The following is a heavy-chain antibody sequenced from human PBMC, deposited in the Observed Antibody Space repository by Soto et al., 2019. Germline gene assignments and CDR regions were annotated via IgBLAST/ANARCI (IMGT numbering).Heavy chain of an antibody. V-gene: IGHV4-59*01. Sequence: PSETLSLTCTVSGGSISSYYWSWIRQPPGKGLEWIGYIYYSGSTNYNPSLKSRVTISVDTSKNQFSLELSSVTAADTAVYYCASFYGDYVADYWGQGTLVTVSS. J-gene: IGHJ4*02. CDR2: IYYSGST. CDR3: ASFYGDYVADY. D-gene: IGHD4-17*01. CDR1: GGSISSYY.